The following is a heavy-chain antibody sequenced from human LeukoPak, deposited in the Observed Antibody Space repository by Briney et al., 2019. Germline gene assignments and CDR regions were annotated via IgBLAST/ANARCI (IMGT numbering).Heavy chain of an antibody. D-gene: IGHD2-2*01. V-gene: IGHV3-11*01. Sequence: PGGSLRLSCAASGFTFSDYYVSWIRQAPGKGLEWVSYISSSGSTIYYADSVKGRFTISRDNAKNSLYLQMNSLRAEDTAVYYCARRSGVVPAAINDRRRYYYYYYYMDVWGKGTTVTVSS. CDR3: ARRSGVVPAAINDRRRYYYYYYYMDV. J-gene: IGHJ6*03. CDR2: ISSSGSTI. CDR1: GFTFSDYY.